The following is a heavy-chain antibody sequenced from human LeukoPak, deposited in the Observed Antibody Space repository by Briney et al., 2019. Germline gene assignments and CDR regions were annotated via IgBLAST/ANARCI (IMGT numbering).Heavy chain of an antibody. CDR1: GGSISSYY. J-gene: IGHJ4*02. CDR3: ASVYYYDSSGFDY. CDR2: IYYSGGT. V-gene: IGHV4-59*12. Sequence: SETLSLTCTVSGGSISSYYWSWIRQPPGKGLEWIGYIYYSGGTNYNPSLKSRVTTSVDTSKNQFSLKLSSVTAADTAVYYCASVYYYDSSGFDYWGQGTLVTVSS. D-gene: IGHD3-22*01.